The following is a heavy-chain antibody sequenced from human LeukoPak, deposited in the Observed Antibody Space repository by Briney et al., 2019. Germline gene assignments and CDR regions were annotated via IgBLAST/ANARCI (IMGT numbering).Heavy chain of an antibody. CDR1: GFTFSDYY. J-gene: IGHJ4*02. Sequence: GGSLRLSCAASGFTFSDYYMSWLRQAPGKGLEWVSYISSSGSTIYCADSVKGRFTISRDNAKNSLYLQMNSLRAEDTAVYYCARDDYSYYYDSSGHDYWGQGTLVTVSS. CDR2: ISSSGSTI. D-gene: IGHD3-22*01. V-gene: IGHV3-11*04. CDR3: ARDDYSYYYDSSGHDY.